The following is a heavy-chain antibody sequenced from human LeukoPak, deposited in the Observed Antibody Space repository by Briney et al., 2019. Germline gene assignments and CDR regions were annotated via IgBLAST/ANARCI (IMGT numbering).Heavy chain of an antibody. CDR1: GGSFSGYY. J-gene: IGHJ4*02. V-gene: IGHV4-34*01. D-gene: IGHD3-10*01. CDR2: INHSGST. CDR3: ARHPYHYYYGSGSYVFDY. Sequence: SETLSLTCAVYGGSFSGYYWSWIRQPPGKGLEWIGEINHSGSTNYNPSLKSRVTISVDTSKNQFSLKLSSVTAADTAVYYCARHPYHYYYGSGSYVFDYWGQGTLVTVSS.